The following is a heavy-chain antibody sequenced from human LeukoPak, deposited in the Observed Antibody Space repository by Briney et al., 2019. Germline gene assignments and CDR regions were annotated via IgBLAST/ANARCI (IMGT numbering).Heavy chain of an antibody. D-gene: IGHD2-15*01. Sequence: GGSLRLSCAASGFTFSRFSMKWVRQAPGKGLEWVSSISSSSSDKYYADSVKGRFTISRDNAKNSLYLQLNSLRAEDTAMYYCARVEGYCSGGSCYGMDVWGQGTTVTVSS. CDR2: ISSSSSDK. CDR3: ARVEGYCSGGSCYGMDV. V-gene: IGHV3-21*01. CDR1: GFTFSRFS. J-gene: IGHJ6*02.